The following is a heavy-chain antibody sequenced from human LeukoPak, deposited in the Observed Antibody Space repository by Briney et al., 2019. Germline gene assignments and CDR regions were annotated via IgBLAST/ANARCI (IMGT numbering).Heavy chain of an antibody. D-gene: IGHD3-3*01. V-gene: IGHV4-34*01. Sequence: SETLSLTCAVYGGSFSGYYWSWIRQPPGKGLEWIREINHSGSTNYNPSLKSRVTISVDTSKNQFSLKLSSVTAADTAVYYCAQGARYYDFWSGYYTDPVFLAYWGQGTLVTVSS. CDR2: INHSGST. J-gene: IGHJ4*02. CDR3: AQGARYYDFWSGYYTDPVFLAY. CDR1: GGSFSGYY.